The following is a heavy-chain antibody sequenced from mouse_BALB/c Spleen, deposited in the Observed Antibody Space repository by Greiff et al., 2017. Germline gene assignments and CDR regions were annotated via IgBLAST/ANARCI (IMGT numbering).Heavy chain of an antibody. CDR1: GFTFSSYA. CDR3: ARYDYDWYAMDD. Sequence: EVKLVESGGGLVKPGGSLKLSCAASGFTFSSYAMSWVRQTPEKRLEWVASISSGGSTYYPDSVKGRFTISRDNARNILYLQMSSLRSEDTAMYYCARYDYDWYAMDDWGQGNAVTVSS. V-gene: IGHV5-6-5*01. J-gene: IGHJ4*01. D-gene: IGHD2-4*01. CDR2: ISSGGST.